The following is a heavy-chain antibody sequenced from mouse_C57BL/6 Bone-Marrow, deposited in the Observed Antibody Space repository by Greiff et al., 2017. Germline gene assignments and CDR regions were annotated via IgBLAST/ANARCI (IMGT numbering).Heavy chain of an antibody. V-gene: IGHV1-19*01. CDR1: GYTFTDYY. Sequence: VQLQQSGPVLVKPGASVKMSCKASGYTFTDYYMNWVKQSHGKSLEWIGVINPYNGGTSYNQKFKGKATLTVDKSSSTAYMELNSLTSEDSAVYYCARHTWRDYWGQCTTLTVSS. CDR3: ARHTWRDY. J-gene: IGHJ2*01. CDR2: INPYNGGT. D-gene: IGHD5-1-1*01.